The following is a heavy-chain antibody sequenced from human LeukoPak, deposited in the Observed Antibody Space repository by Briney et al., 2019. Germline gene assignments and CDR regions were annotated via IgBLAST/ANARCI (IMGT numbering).Heavy chain of an antibody. CDR2: IYYSGST. CDR1: GGSISSSSYY. J-gene: IGHJ3*02. CDR3: AVLPQEYSSSWYDAFDI. V-gene: IGHV4-39*07. Sequence: PSETLSLTCTVSGGSISSSSYYWGWVRQPPGKGLEWIGSIYYSGSTYYNPSLKSRVTISVDTSKNQFSLKLSSVTAADTAMYYCAVLPQEYSSSWYDAFDIWGQGTMVTVSS. D-gene: IGHD6-13*01.